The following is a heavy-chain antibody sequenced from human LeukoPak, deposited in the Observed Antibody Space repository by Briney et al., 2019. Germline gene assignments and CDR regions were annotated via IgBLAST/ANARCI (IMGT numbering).Heavy chain of an antibody. CDR1: GGSISSGSYY. CDR2: IYTSGST. Sequence: SETLSLPCTVSGGSISSGSYYWSWIRQPAGKGLEWIGRIYTSGSTNYNPSLKSRVTISVDTSKNQFSLNLSSVTAADSAVYYCARDICTKGVCYANWCDPWGQGTLVTVSS. D-gene: IGHD2-8*01. J-gene: IGHJ5*02. CDR3: ARDICTKGVCYANWCDP. V-gene: IGHV4-61*02.